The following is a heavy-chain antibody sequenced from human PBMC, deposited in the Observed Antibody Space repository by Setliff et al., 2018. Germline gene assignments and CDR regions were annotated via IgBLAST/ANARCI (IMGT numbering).Heavy chain of an antibody. V-gene: IGHV1-46*01. J-gene: IGHJ4*02. CDR2: INPSGGYT. D-gene: IGHD2-8*01. CDR3: ARGLIVLPGPSGDMGYFDY. Sequence: RASVKVSCKASGHTFTSYFMQWVRQAPGQGLEWMGMINPSGGYTIYAQKFQGRVTMTRDTPTSTVYLELSSLRSEDTAVYYCARGLIVLPGPSGDMGYFDYWGQGTLVTVSS. CDR1: GHTFTSYF.